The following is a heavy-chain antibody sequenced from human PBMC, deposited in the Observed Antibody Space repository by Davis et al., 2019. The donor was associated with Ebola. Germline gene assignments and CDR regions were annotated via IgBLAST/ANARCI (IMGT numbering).Heavy chain of an antibody. CDR3: ARDPSVVTAIQNDAFDI. CDR2: ISSSSSYT. Sequence: PGGSLRLSCAASGFTFSSYSMNWVRQAPGKGLEWVSSISSSSSYTNYADSVKGRFTISRDNAKNSLYLQMNSLRAEDTAVYYCARDPSVVTAIQNDAFDIWGQGTMVTVSS. J-gene: IGHJ3*02. D-gene: IGHD2-21*02. CDR1: GFTFSSYS. V-gene: IGHV3-21*01.